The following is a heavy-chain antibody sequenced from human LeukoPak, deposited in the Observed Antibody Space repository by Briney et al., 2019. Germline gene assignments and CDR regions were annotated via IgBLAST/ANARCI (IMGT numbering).Heavy chain of an antibody. CDR3: ARDGCSSTSCYPGWFDP. CDR2: IIPIFGTA. J-gene: IGHJ5*02. CDR1: GGTFSSYA. Sequence: ASVKVSCKASGGTFSSYAISWVRQAPGQGLEWMGGIIPIFGTANYAQKFQGRVTITADESTSTAYMELSSLRSGDTAVYYCARDGCSSTSCYPGWFDPWGQGTLVTVSS. V-gene: IGHV1-69*13. D-gene: IGHD2-2*01.